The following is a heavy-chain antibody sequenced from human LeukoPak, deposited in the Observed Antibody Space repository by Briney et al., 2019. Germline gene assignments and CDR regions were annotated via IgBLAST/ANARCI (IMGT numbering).Heavy chain of an antibody. CDR2: IWYDGSNK. D-gene: IGHD2/OR15-2a*01. V-gene: IGHV3-33*01. CDR1: GFTFSGSS. J-gene: IGHJ3*02. Sequence: GGSLRLSCAASGFTFSGSSMHWVRQAPGKGLEWVAVIWYDGSNKNYVDSVKGRFTISRDNPKNTLYLQMNSLRAEDTAVYYYTGGKNFRADAFDIWGQGTMVTVSS. CDR3: TGGKNFRADAFDI.